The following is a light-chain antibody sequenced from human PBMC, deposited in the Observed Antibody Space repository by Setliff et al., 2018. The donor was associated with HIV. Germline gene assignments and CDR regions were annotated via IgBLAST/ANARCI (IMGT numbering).Light chain of an antibody. CDR3: SSYAITNTLP. CDR2: EVT. J-gene: IGLJ1*01. Sequence: QSALTQPASMSGSPGQSITISCTGTSSDVGGYSLVSWYQQHPGKAPKLIIYEVTNRASGVSNRFSDSKSGNTDSLTISGLQAEDEADYYCSSYAITNTLPFGTGTKVTVL. CDR1: SSDVGGYSL. V-gene: IGLV2-14*03.